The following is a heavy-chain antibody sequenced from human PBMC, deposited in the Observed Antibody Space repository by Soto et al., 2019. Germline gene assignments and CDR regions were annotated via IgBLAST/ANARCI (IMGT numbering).Heavy chain of an antibody. CDR3: AAHDSGGYYAEY. D-gene: IGHD3-22*01. CDR2: IHYSGST. J-gene: IGHJ4*02. CDR1: GDSVTISDYY. V-gene: IGHV4-39*01. Sequence: QLQLQESGPGLVKPSETLSLTCTVSGDSVTISDYYWGWIRQPPGKGLEWLGSIHYSGSTYYNPSLKSRGTISGDASKKQFSLKLTSVTAADAAVYYCAAHDSGGYYAEYWGQGTLVTVSA.